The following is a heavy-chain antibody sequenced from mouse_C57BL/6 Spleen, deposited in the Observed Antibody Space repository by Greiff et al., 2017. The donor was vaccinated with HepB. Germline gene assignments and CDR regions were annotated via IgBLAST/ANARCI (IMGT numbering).Heavy chain of an antibody. Sequence: EVKLMESGAELVRPGASVKLSCTASGFNIKDDYMHWVKQRPEQGLEWIGWIDPENGDTEYASKFQGKATITADTSSNTAYLQLSSLTSEDTAVYYCTVYYGYERFAYWGQGTLVTVSA. D-gene: IGHD2-2*01. CDR1: GFNIKDDY. V-gene: IGHV14-4*01. CDR3: TVYYGYERFAY. J-gene: IGHJ3*01. CDR2: IDPENGDT.